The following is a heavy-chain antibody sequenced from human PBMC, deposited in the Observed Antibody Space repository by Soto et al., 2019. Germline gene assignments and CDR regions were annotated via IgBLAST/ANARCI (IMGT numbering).Heavy chain of an antibody. Sequence: GGSLRLSCAASGFIFSSYWMHWVRQAPGKGPVWVGRINGDGRNTRYTDSVKGRFTISRDNAKNTLYLQMDSLRAEDTAVYYCARDIIARGSDSNWFDPWGQGTVVTVSS. CDR2: INGDGRNT. CDR1: GFIFSSYW. CDR3: ARDIIARGSDSNWFDP. V-gene: IGHV3-74*01. J-gene: IGHJ5*02. D-gene: IGHD3-10*01.